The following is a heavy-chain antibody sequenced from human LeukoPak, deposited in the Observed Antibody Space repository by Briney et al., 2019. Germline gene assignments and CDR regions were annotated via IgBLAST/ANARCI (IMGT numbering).Heavy chain of an antibody. CDR1: GFTFNSYA. V-gene: IGHV3-23*01. J-gene: IGHJ4*02. D-gene: IGHD6-19*01. CDR2: ISGTGGST. Sequence: PGGSLRLSCAASGFTFNSYAMSWVRQAPGKGLEWVSTISGTGGSTFYAESVKGRFIISRDNSNNTLYLQMNSLRAEDTAVYYCAKFHLRNSGWSRPRNFDYWGQGTLVTVSS. CDR3: AKFHLRNSGWSRPRNFDY.